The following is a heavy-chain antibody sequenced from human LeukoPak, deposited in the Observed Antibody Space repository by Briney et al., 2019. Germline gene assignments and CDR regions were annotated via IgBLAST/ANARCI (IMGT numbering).Heavy chain of an antibody. CDR1: GGSIRSSYYY. Sequence: SETLSLTCTVSGGSIRSSYYYWGWIRQPPGKGLEWIGSIYDSGSTYYNPSLRSRVSISVDTSKNQFSLKLNSVTAADTAVYYCAREVEYYDSSGYRPHAFDIWGQGTVVTVSS. D-gene: IGHD3-22*01. V-gene: IGHV4-39*02. CDR3: AREVEYYDSSGYRPHAFDI. CDR2: IYDSGST. J-gene: IGHJ3*02.